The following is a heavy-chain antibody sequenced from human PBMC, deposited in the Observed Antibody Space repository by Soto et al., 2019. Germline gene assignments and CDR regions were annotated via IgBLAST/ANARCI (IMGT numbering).Heavy chain of an antibody. J-gene: IGHJ4*02. Sequence: PGGSLRLSCAASGFTFTSYWMHWVRQAPGRGLVWLSHINIDGSDTTYADSVKGRFTISRDNAKNTLYLQMNSLRAEDTAVYYCVRDDIGPGIDHWGLGTLVTVSS. CDR3: VRDDIGPGIDH. CDR1: GFTFTSYW. CDR2: INIDGSDT. V-gene: IGHV3-74*01.